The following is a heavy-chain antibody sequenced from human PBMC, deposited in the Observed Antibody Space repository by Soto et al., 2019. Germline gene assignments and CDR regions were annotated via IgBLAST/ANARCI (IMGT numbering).Heavy chain of an antibody. V-gene: IGHV3-23*01. CDR2: ISSRGGRT. Sequence: EVQLLESGGGLVQPGWSLTLSCAASGFTFNSYAMSWVRQAPGKGLEWVSAISSRGGRTHYADSVKGRFTISRYNSKTTLYLQVNSLRAEDTAVYYCAIDHGPYGDGLNYWGQGTLVTVSS. CDR3: AIDHGPYGDGLNY. CDR1: GFTFNSYA. D-gene: IGHD4-17*01. J-gene: IGHJ4*02.